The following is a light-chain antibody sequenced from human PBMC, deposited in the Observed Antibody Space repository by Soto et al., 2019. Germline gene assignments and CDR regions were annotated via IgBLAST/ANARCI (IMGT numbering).Light chain of an antibody. J-gene: IGKJ1*01. CDR3: QQYNNWPLT. CDR1: QSISSN. CDR2: GAS. Sequence: EIVMTQSPATLSVSPGERATLSCRASQSISSNLAWYQQKPGQAPRLLIYGASTRATGIPARFSGSGSGTEFTLTISSLQSEDFAVYYCQQYNNWPLTFGQGNKVEI. V-gene: IGKV3-15*01.